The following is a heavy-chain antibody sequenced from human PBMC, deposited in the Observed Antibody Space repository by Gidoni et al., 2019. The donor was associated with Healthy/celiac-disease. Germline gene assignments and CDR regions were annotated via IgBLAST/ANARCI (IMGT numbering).Heavy chain of an antibody. CDR3: AKPGLSGYSYVYYYYYMDV. J-gene: IGHJ6*03. D-gene: IGHD5-18*01. Sequence: EVQLLESGGGLVQPGGSLSLSCAASGFTFSSYAMSWVRQAPGKGLEWVSAISGSGGSTYYADSVKGRFTISRDNSKNTLYLQMNSLRAEDTAVYYCAKPGLSGYSYVYYYYYMDVWGKGTTVTVSS. CDR1: GFTFSSYA. V-gene: IGHV3-23*01. CDR2: ISGSGGST.